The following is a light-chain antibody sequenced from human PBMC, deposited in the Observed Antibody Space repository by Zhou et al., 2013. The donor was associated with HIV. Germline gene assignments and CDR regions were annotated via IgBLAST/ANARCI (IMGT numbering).Light chain of an antibody. CDR1: QSISTY. V-gene: IGKV1-39*01. CDR2: AAS. CDR3: QQGYNTPHT. J-gene: IGKJ3*01. Sequence: DIQMTQSPSSLSASVGDRVTITCRASQSISTYLNWFQQKPGKAPKLLIYAASSLQSGVPSRFSGSGSGTDFTLTISSLQPEDVATYYCQQGYNTPHTFGPGTKVDIK.